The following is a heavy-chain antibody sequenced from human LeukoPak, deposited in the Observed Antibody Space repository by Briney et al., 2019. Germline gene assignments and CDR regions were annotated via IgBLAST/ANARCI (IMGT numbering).Heavy chain of an antibody. CDR3: AIDDYYCSSGSPNYYGGMDV. Sequence: ASVKVSCEASVDTLRSYAISWVPDAPGQGREWRGKIIPPLGVEKYAQQFQGSVPFTADKPRSRAYLELSTLKSEHRAVYYCAIDDYYCSSGSPNYYGGMDVWGQGTTVTVSS. V-gene: IGHV1-69*04. D-gene: IGHD3-10*01. J-gene: IGHJ6*02. CDR1: VDTLRSYA. CDR2: IIPPLGVE.